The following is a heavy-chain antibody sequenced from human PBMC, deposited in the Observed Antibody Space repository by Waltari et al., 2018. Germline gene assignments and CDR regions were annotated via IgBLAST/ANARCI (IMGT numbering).Heavy chain of an antibody. CDR2: ISGSGGST. J-gene: IGHJ4*02. CDR3: ANIMVYAKGGY. V-gene: IGHV3-23*01. CDR1: GFTFSSYS. Sequence: EVQLLESGGGLVQPGGSLRLSCAASGFTFSSYSMSWVRQAPGKGLEWVSAISGSGGSTYYADSVKGRFTISRDNSKNTLYLQMNSLRAEDTAVYYCANIMVYAKGGYWGQGTLVTVSS. D-gene: IGHD2-8*01.